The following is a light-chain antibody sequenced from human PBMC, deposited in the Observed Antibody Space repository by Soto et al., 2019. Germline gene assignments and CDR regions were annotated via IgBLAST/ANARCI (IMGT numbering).Light chain of an antibody. CDR3: QQYNSYS. CDR1: QSISVW. J-gene: IGKJ1*01. Sequence: DIQMTQSPSTLSASVGDRVTITCRASQSISVWLAWYQQKAGKAPNLLIYKASRLESGVPSRFSGSGSETEFTLTISSLQPDDFATYYCQQYNSYSFGQGTKVEMK. V-gene: IGKV1-5*03. CDR2: KAS.